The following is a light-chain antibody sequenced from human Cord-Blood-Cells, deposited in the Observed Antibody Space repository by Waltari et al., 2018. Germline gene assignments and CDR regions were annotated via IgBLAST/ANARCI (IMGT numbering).Light chain of an antibody. CDR3: EQSYSTPYT. V-gene: IGKV1-39*01. CDR2: AAS. CDR1: QSISSY. J-gene: IGKJ2*01. Sequence: IKMSQSPSSLSAPVRDRVTITCWASQSISSYLNWYQQKPGKAPKLLIYAASSLQSGVPSRFSGSGSGTAFTLTISSLQPEDFAAYYCEQSYSTPYTFGQGTTLEIK.